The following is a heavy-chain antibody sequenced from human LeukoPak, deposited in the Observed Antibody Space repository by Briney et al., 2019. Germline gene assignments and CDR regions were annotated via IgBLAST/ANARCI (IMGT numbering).Heavy chain of an antibody. J-gene: IGHJ4*02. Sequence: PGGSLRLSCAASGFTFSSYWMHWVRQAPGKGLVWVSRINSDGSSTSYADSVKGRFTISRDNAKNTLYLQMNSLRAEDTAVYYCARVIAVAGNHYFDYWGQGTLVTVSS. V-gene: IGHV3-74*01. CDR2: INSDGSST. CDR3: ARVIAVAGNHYFDY. D-gene: IGHD6-19*01. CDR1: GFTFSSYW.